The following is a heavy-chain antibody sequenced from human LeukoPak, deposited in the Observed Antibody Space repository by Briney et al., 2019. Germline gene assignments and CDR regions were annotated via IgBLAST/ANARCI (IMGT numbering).Heavy chain of an antibody. J-gene: IGHJ4*02. V-gene: IGHV1-18*01. CDR3: ARDQGYYYDSTGYVFDS. Sequence: ASVKVSCKASGYTFTSYGISWVRQAPGQGLEWMGWISAYNGNTNYAQTLQGRVTMTTDTSTSTAYMELRNLRSDDSAVYYCARDQGYYYDSTGYVFDSWGQGTLVTVSS. CDR1: GYTFTSYG. CDR2: ISAYNGNT. D-gene: IGHD3-22*01.